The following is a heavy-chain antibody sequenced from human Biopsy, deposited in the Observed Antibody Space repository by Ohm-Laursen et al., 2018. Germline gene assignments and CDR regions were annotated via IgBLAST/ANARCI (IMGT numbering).Heavy chain of an antibody. J-gene: IGHJ4*02. V-gene: IGHV4-59*01. CDR3: ARGGRYYYDSTDN. Sequence: SETLSLTCTVSGGSISSYYWNWLRQPPGKGLEWVGYIYYSGSANYNPSLKSRVTISVDTSKNQFSLKLYSVTAADTAVYYCARGGRYYYDSTDNWGQGTLVIVSS. CDR2: IYYSGSA. D-gene: IGHD3-22*01. CDR1: GGSISSYY.